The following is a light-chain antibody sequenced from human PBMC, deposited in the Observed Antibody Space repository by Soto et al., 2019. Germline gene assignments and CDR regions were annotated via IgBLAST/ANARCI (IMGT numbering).Light chain of an antibody. CDR2: EVR. V-gene: IGLV2-14*01. CDR3: SSYTSKSSLI. CDR1: MRDVRAYNL. J-gene: IGLJ2*01. Sequence: QSVLTQPASVSGSPGQSITISCAGTMRDVRAYNLVSWYQQHPGRAPQLIIYEVRNRPSGISFRFSGSKSGNTASLTISGLQAEDEADYYCSSYTSKSSLIFGGGTQLTVL.